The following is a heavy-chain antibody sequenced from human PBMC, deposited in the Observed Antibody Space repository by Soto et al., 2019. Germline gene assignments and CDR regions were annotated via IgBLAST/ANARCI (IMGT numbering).Heavy chain of an antibody. D-gene: IGHD2-15*01. J-gene: IGHJ4*02. CDR3: ARASPPGVAAIDY. V-gene: IGHV1-3*01. CDR2: INAGNGNT. Sequence: GASVKVSCKASGYTFTSYAMHWVRQAPGQRLEWMGWINAGNGNTKYSQKFQGRVTITRDTSASTAYMELSSLRSEDTAVYYCARASPPGVAAIDYWGQGTLVTVSS. CDR1: GYTFTSYA.